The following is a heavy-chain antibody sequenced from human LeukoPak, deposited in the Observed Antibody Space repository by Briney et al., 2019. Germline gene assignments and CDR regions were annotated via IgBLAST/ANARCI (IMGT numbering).Heavy chain of an antibody. CDR2: VHLSGRT. V-gene: IGHV4-4*02. J-gene: IGHJ4*02. CDR3: VARTVLLWFGEMSM. Sequence: PSETLSLTCGVSGGSISTTNWWTWVRQPPGEGLEWIGEVHLSGRTHYNPSLKSRVTISVDTSKNQFSLKLSSVTAADTAVYYCVARTVLLWFGEMSMWGQGTLVTVSS. CDR1: GGSISTTNW. D-gene: IGHD3-10*01.